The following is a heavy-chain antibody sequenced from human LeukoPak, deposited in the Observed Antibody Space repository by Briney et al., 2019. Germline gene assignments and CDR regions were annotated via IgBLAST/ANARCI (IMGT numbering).Heavy chain of an antibody. V-gene: IGHV3-13*01. Sequence: GGSLRLSCTASGFTFSDYDIHWVRQATGKGLEWVSAIDTAGDTYYADSVKGRFTISRDNSKNTLYLQMNSLRADDTAVYYCAMKAVPRPRLHDAFDFWGQGTVVSVSS. J-gene: IGHJ3*01. CDR1: GFTFSDYD. D-gene: IGHD5-24*01. CDR3: AMKAVPRPRLHDAFDF. CDR2: IDTAGDT.